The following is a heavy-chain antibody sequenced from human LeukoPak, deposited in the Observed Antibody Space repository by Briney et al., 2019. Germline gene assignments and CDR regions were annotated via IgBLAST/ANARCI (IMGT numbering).Heavy chain of an antibody. CDR2: ISGSGGST. CDR3: AKAGRITIFGVVSASYYFDY. D-gene: IGHD3-3*01. CDR1: GFTFSSYA. Sequence: GGSLRLSCAASGFTFSSYAMSWVRQAPGKGLEWVSAISGSGGSTYYADSVKGRFTISRDNSKNTLYLQTNSLRAEDTAVYYCAKAGRITIFGVVSASYYFDYWDQGTLVTVSS. V-gene: IGHV3-23*01. J-gene: IGHJ4*02.